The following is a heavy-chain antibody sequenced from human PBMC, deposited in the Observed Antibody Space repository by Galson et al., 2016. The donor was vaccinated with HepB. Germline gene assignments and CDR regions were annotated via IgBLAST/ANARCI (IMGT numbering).Heavy chain of an antibody. CDR2: IETAGDT. Sequence: SLRLSCAAPGFTYSIHDMHWVRQAPGEGLEWASAIETAGDTYYADSVKGRFTISRENAKNSLYLQMNSLRAGDTAVYYCARGKSLLTMPWNYGLDVWGKGTTVSVSS. J-gene: IGHJ6*04. V-gene: IGHV3-13*01. CDR1: GFTYSIHD. D-gene: IGHD4/OR15-4a*01. CDR3: ARGKSLLTMPWNYGLDV.